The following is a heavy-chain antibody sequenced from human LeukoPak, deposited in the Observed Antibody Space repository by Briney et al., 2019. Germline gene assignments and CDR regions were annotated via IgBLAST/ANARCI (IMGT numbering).Heavy chain of an antibody. CDR2: ISAYNGNT. J-gene: IGHJ6*03. V-gene: IGHV1-18*01. D-gene: IGHD3-3*01. CDR1: SYTFTSYG. Sequence: ASVKVSCKASSYTFTSYGISWVRQAPGQGREWMGWISAYNGNTNYAQKLQGTVTMTTDTSTSTAYMELRSLRSDDTAVYYCARNLLDDFWSGYENKNYYYYYMDVWGKGTTVTVSS. CDR3: ARNLLDDFWSGYENKNYYYYYMDV.